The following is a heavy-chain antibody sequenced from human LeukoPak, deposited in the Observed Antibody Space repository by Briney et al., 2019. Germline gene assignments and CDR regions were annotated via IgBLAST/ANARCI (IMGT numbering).Heavy chain of an antibody. Sequence: SETLSLTCTVSGDSISSYYWSWIRQPAGKGLEWIRRIYTSRSTNYNPSLKSRVTMSVDTSKNQFSLKLSTVTAADTAVYYCARAHPYFDSSGYPLTKYYFDYWGQGTLVTVSS. CDR1: GDSISSYY. CDR2: IYTSRST. CDR3: ARAHPYFDSSGYPLTKYYFDY. D-gene: IGHD3-22*01. V-gene: IGHV4-4*07. J-gene: IGHJ4*02.